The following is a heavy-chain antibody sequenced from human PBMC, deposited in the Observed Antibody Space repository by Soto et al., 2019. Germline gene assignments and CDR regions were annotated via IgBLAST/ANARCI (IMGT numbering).Heavy chain of an antibody. V-gene: IGHV4-59*08. D-gene: IGHD1-7*01. CDR1: GGSISNYY. CDR3: ARHSHSTATTWGHWFDP. Sequence: QVQLQESGPGLLKPSETLSLTCTVSGGSISNYYWSWIRQPPGKGLEWIGYIYYTGSTNYNPSLKSRLTTSVDTSNNHSALKLPALTAAETAVYYCARHSHSTATTWGHWFDPWCHGTQVTVSS. J-gene: IGHJ5*02. CDR2: IYYTGST.